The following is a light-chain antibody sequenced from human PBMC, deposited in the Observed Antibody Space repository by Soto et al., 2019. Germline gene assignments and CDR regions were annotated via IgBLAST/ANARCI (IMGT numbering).Light chain of an antibody. J-gene: IGLJ2*01. V-gene: IGLV2-14*01. CDR2: DVS. CDR3: SSYASSSTPLV. CDR1: SSDVGGYNS. Sequence: QSALTQPASVSGSPGQSITISCTGTSSDVGGYNSVSWYQQHPGKAPKLMIYDVSNRPSGVSNRFSASKSGNTASLTISGLQAEDEADYYCSSYASSSTPLVFGGGTKLTVI.